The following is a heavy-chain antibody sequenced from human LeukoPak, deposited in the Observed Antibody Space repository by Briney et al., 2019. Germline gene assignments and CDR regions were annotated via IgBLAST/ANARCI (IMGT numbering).Heavy chain of an antibody. CDR3: ARRVIVGNWFDP. J-gene: IGHJ5*02. Sequence: ASVKVSCKASGYTFTSYGISWVRQAPGQGLEWMGIINPSGGSTSYAQKFQGRVTMTRDMSTSTVYMDLSSLRSEDTAVYYCARRVIVGNWFDPWGQGTLVTVSS. CDR1: GYTFTSYG. V-gene: IGHV1-46*01. D-gene: IGHD1-26*01. CDR2: INPSGGST.